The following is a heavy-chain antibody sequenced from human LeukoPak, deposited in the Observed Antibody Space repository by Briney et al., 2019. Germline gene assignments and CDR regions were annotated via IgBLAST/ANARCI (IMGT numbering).Heavy chain of an antibody. CDR1: GGSISSYF. CDR2: IHASGTT. CDR3: ARDGADVYGRAFDY. Sequence: SETLSLTCSVSGGSISSYFWTWIRQPAGKGLEWIGRIHASGTTNYNSSLKSRVSMSVDTSKNQFSLKLTSVTAADTAVYFCARDGADVYGRAFDYWGQGTLVSVSS. V-gene: IGHV4-4*07. D-gene: IGHD3-10*01. J-gene: IGHJ4*02.